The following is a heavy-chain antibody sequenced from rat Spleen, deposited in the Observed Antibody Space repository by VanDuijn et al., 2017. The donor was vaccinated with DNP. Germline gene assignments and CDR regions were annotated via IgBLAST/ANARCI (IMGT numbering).Heavy chain of an antibody. J-gene: IGHJ3*01. CDR3: ARSAYGYNLNWFAY. Sequence: EVQLKESGPGLVQPSQTLSLTCTVSGFSLTDYNVHWVRQPPGKGLEWMGVMWRGGSTAYNSDLKSRLSISRDTSKSQVFLKMNGLQTEDTAMYFCARSAYGYNLNWFAYWGQGTLVTVSS. V-gene: IGHV2S63*01. D-gene: IGHD1-9*01. CDR2: MWRGGST. CDR1: GFSLTDYN.